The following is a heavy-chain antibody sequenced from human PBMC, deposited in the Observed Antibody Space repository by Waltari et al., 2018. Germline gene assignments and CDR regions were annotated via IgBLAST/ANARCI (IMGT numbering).Heavy chain of an antibody. V-gene: IGHV1-46*01. CDR3: ALDTGALWMDV. J-gene: IGHJ6*02. CDR1: EYTFTSSY. CDR2: INPSGGSK. D-gene: IGHD2-21*01. Sequence: QVQLVQSGAEVKKPGASVKISCKTSEYTFTSSYIHWVRQAPGQGLEWMEIINPSGGSKIYAQKFQGRVTMTRDTSTSTVYMELSSLRSDDTAVYYCALDTGALWMDVWGQGTTVTVSS.